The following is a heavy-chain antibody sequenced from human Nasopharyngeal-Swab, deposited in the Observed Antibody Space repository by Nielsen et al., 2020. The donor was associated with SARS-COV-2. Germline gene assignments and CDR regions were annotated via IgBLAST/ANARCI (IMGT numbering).Heavy chain of an antibody. CDR3: TRGTLAGPGIDY. Sequence: GGSLRLSCAASGFKFDENTMHWVRHTPEKGLQWVSLTRGDDGTYYADSVKGRFTISRDNAKNTLYLQMNSLRGEDTAVYFCTRGTLAGPGIDYWGQGALVTVSS. J-gene: IGHJ4*02. CDR2: TRGDDGT. V-gene: IGHV3-43*01. CDR1: GFKFDENT.